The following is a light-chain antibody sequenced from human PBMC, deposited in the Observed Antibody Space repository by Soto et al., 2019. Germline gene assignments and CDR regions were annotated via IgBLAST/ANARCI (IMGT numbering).Light chain of an antibody. CDR1: QSVSSS. J-gene: IGKJ4*01. CDR2: NAS. V-gene: IGKV3-11*01. CDR3: QQRSNWPLT. Sequence: EMVLTQSPATLSFSPGERATLSCRASQSVSSSLAWYQQKPGQAPRLLIYNASNRATGIPARFSGSGSGTDFTLTISSLKPEDFAAYYCQQRSNWPLTFGGGTKVEIK.